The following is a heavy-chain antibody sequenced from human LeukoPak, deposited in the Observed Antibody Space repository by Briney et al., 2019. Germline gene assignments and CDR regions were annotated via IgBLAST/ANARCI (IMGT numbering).Heavy chain of an antibody. CDR3: ARHSRWPDAFDI. D-gene: IGHD4-23*01. CDR2: IYYSGST. J-gene: IGHJ3*02. CDR1: GGSISSSSYY. V-gene: IGHV4-39*01. Sequence: SETLSLTCTVSGGSISSSSYYWGWLRQPPGRGLEWVGSIYYSGSTYYNPSLKSRVTISVDTSKNQFSLKLSSVTAADTAVYYCARHSRWPDAFDIWGQGTMVTVSS.